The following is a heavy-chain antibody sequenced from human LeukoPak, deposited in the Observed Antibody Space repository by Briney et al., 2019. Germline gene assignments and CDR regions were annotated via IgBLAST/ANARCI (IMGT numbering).Heavy chain of an antibody. J-gene: IGHJ4*02. V-gene: IGHV1-18*01. CDR2: INAYTGDG. D-gene: IGHD2-15*01. CDR1: GYTFTSYR. Sequence: ASVKVSCKASGYTFTSYRITWVRQAPGQGLEWMGWINAYTGDGKYARKVQGRVTITTDSSASTAYMELWNLRSDDTAVYYCAAALRRRPYCSGGSCFDYWGQGTLVTVSS. CDR3: AAALRRRPYCSGGSCFDY.